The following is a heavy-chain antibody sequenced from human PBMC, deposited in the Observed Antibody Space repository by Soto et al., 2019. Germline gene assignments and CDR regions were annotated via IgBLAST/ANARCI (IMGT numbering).Heavy chain of an antibody. CDR2: MNPNSGNT. V-gene: IGHV1-8*01. D-gene: IGHD2-2*01. J-gene: IGHJ3*02. Sequence: ASVKVSCKASGYTFTSYDINWVRQATGQGLEWMGWMNPNSGNTGYAQKFQGRVTMTRNTSISTAYMELSSLRSEDTAVYYCARVTMGCSSTSCYPDAFDIWGQGTMVTVS. CDR3: ARVTMGCSSTSCYPDAFDI. CDR1: GYTFTSYD.